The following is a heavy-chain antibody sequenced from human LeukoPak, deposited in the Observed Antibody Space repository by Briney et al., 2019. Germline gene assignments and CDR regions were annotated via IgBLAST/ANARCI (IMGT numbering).Heavy chain of an antibody. CDR1: GYSISSGYY. J-gene: IGHJ1*01. V-gene: IGHV4-38-2*02. D-gene: IGHD3-22*01. CDR2: FYHSGTT. Sequence: SETLSLTCTVSGYSISSGYYWGWIRQPPGKGLEWIGSFYHSGTTYYNPSLKSRVTILVDTSKNHFSLKLSSVTAADTAVYYCARGGDTSGHYYFEYFHHWGQGTLVAVSP. CDR3: ARGGDTSGHYYFEYFHH.